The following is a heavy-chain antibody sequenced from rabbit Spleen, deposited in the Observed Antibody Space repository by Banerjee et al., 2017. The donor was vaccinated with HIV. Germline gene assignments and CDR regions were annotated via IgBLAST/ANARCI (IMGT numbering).Heavy chain of an antibody. Sequence: QEQLVESGGDLVKPGASLTLTCTASGFSFSSGYDMCWVRQAPGKGLEWIACIWTGDDNTYYASWAKGRFTISKTSSTTVTLQMTSLTAADTATYFCARASSYPYYFKLWGPGTLVTVS. D-gene: IGHD8-1*01. V-gene: IGHV1S45*01. CDR2: IWTGDDNT. CDR3: ARASSYPYYFKL. J-gene: IGHJ4*01. CDR1: GFSFSSGYD.